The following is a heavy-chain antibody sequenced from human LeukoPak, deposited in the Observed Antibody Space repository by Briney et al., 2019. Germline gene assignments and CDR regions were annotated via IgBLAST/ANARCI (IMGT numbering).Heavy chain of an antibody. CDR2: IFYGERN. V-gene: IGHV4-39*01. J-gene: IGHJ6*03. CDR3: ARHGSGNYNPYYYYMDV. Sequence: PSETLSLTCSVSGGPISNADYYWGWIRQAPGKGLEWIGSIFYGERNHYNPSLKSRATMSVDTSKNQFSLKLSSVTAADTAVYYCARHGSGNYNPYYYYMDVWGKGTTVTVSS. CDR1: GGPISNADYY. D-gene: IGHD4-11*01.